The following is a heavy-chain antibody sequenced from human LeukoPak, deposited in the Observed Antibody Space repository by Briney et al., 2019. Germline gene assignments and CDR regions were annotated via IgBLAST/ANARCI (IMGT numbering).Heavy chain of an antibody. D-gene: IGHD6-13*01. J-gene: IGHJ6*04. CDR2: ISVIGGST. Sequence: PGGSLRLSCAASGFNFSSYAMSWVRQAPGKGLAWVSGISVIGGSTYYADSLKGRFTISRDNSKSTRDLQMNSLRADNTVVYCCAKWGTSSWSYYYYGMDVWGKGTTVTVSS. CDR3: AKWGTSSWSYYYYGMDV. CDR1: GFNFSSYA. V-gene: IGHV3-23*01.